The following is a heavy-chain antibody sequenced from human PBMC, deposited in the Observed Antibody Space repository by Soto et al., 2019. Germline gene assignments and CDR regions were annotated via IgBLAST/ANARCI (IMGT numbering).Heavy chain of an antibody. J-gene: IGHJ4*02. V-gene: IGHV1-69*13. CDR2: IIPIFGTA. Sequence: SVKVSCKASGGTFSSYAISWVRQAPGQGLEWMGGIIPIFGTANYAQKFQGRVTTTADESTSTTYMELSSLRSEDTAVYYCARDRHGMGDYWGQGTLVNVSS. CDR1: GGTFSSYA. CDR3: ARDRHGMGDY.